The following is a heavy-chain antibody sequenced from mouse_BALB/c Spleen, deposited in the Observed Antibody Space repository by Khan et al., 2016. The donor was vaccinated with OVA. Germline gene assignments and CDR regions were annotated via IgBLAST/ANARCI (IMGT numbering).Heavy chain of an antibody. J-gene: IGHJ2*01. CDR2: IWSSGIT. V-gene: IGHV2-2*02. CDR1: GLSLTNYG. D-gene: IGHD1-1*02. CDR3: ARNRNGYCDY. Sequence: QVQLKESGPGLVQPSQSLSITFTVSGLSLTNYGVHWVRQSPGKGLVWLGVIWSSGITDYNATFISILSSSRDISKSQVFFKMNSLQANDTAIYYCARNRNGYCDYWGQVTTLTVSS.